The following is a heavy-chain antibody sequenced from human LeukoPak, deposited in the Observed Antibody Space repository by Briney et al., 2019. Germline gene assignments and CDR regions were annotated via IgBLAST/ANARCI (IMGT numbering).Heavy chain of an antibody. CDR1: GGSIRSYY. V-gene: IGHV4-59*01. Sequence: PSETLSLTCTVSGGSIRSYYWSWIRQPPGKGLEWIGYIYYSGSTNYNPSLKSRVTISVDTSKNQFSLKLSSVTAADTAVYYCARRSGGRRGYFDYWGQGTLVTVSS. CDR3: ARRSGGRRGYFDY. J-gene: IGHJ4*02. CDR2: IYYSGST. D-gene: IGHD2-15*01.